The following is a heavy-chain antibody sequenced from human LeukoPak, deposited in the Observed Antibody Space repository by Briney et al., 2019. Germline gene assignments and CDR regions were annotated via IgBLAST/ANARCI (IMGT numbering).Heavy chain of an antibody. V-gene: IGHV3-11*06. J-gene: IGHJ6*03. CDR2: ISGSGHDI. Sequence: GGSLRLSCAASGFTFSDSYMTWVRQAPGKGVEWVAYISGSGHDINYSDSVKGRFTISRDNAKNSLYLQMNSLRAEDKAVYYCARDPYSGAYYEGYYYYYMDVWGKGTTVTVSS. CDR1: GFTFSDSY. D-gene: IGHD1-26*01. CDR3: ARDPYSGAYYEGYYYYYMDV.